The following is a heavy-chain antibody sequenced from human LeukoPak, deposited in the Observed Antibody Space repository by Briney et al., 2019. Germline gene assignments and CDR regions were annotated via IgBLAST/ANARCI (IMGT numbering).Heavy chain of an antibody. V-gene: IGHV1-69*06. CDR1: GGSFSSYA. CDR3: AIRFRRVVPAGGAFDI. Sequence: SSVNVSYKDSGGSFSSYAISWVGQAPGQGLEWMGGIIPIFGTANYAQKFQGRVTITADKSTGTAYMELSSLRSEDTAVYYCAIRFRRVVPAGGAFDIWGQGTMVTVSS. CDR2: IIPIFGTA. D-gene: IGHD2-2*01. J-gene: IGHJ3*02.